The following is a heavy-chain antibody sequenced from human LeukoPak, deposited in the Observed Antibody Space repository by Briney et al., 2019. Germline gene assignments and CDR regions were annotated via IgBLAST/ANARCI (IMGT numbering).Heavy chain of an antibody. CDR1: GFTVSSNY. Sequence: PGGSLRLSCAASGFTVSSNYMSWVRQAPGKGLEWVSVIYSGGSTYYADSVKGRFTISRDNSKNTLYLRMNSLRAEDTAVYYCARSWGYYDSSGYTGVYWGQGTLVTVSS. J-gene: IGHJ4*02. CDR2: IYSGGST. D-gene: IGHD3-22*01. CDR3: ARSWGYYDSSGYTGVY. V-gene: IGHV3-53*01.